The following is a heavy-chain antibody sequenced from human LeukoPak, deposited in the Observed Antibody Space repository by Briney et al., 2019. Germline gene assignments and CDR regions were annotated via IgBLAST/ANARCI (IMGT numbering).Heavy chain of an antibody. CDR2: IKSKTDGATT. J-gene: IGHJ4*02. CDR3: VSDTLIAVTGERFHY. CDR1: GFTFSNAW. D-gene: IGHD6-19*01. Sequence: GGSLKLSCAASGFTFSNAWMSWVRQAPGHGLEWIGLIKSKTDGATTDYAEPVKGKCTISRDDSKNTMYLQMNRLKTENTAVYYCVSDTLIAVTGERFHYWGQGTLVTVSS. V-gene: IGHV3-15*01.